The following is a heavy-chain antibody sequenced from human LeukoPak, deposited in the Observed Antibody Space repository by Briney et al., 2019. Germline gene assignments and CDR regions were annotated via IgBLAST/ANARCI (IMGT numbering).Heavy chain of an antibody. CDR1: GFTFSSYG. Sequence: GRSLRLSCAASGFTFSSYGMHWVRQAPGKGLEWVAVISYDGSNKYYADSVKGRFTISRDNSKNTLYLQMNSLRAEDTAVYYCAKGVGYSGYDWGVYFDYWGQGTLVTVSS. CDR3: AKGVGYSGYDWGVYFDY. J-gene: IGHJ4*02. CDR2: ISYDGSNK. D-gene: IGHD5-12*01. V-gene: IGHV3-30*18.